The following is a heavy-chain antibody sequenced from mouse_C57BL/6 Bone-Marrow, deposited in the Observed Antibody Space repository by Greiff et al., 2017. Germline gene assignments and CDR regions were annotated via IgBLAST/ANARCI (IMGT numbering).Heavy chain of an antibody. J-gene: IGHJ2*01. Sequence: EVHLVESGGGLVKPGGSLKLSCAASGFTFSSYAMSWVRQTPEKRLEWVATISDGGSYTYYPDNVKGRFTISRDNAKNNLYLQMSHLKSEDTAMYYWARGGDFDYWGQGTTLTVSS. V-gene: IGHV5-4*01. CDR1: GFTFSSYA. CDR3: ARGGDFDY. CDR2: ISDGGSYT.